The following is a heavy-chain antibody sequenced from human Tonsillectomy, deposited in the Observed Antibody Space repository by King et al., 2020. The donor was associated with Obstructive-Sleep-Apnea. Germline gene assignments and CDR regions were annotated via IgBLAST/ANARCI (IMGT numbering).Heavy chain of an antibody. V-gene: IGHV3-53*04. CDR3: ARVLGGRVDY. Sequence: VQLVESGGGLVQPGGSLRLSCTASGFTVSSNYMSWVRQAPGKGLEYVSVIYSGGSTYYAESVKGRFTISRHSSKNTLDLQMNSLRVEDTAVYYCARVLGGRVDYWGQGTLVTVSS. J-gene: IGHJ4*02. CDR2: IYSGGST. CDR1: GFTVSSNY.